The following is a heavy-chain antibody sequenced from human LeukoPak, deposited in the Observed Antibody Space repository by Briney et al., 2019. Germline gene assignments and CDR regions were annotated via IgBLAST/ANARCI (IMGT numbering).Heavy chain of an antibody. CDR2: ISNDGSNK. D-gene: IGHD5-18*01. CDR3: AKGRGDEYSYGSYFFDY. Sequence: GGSLRLSCAASGFTFSSYGMHWVRQAPGKGLEWVGVISNDGSNKFYADSVKGRFTISRDNSKSTLYLQMSSLRAEDTAVYYCAKGRGDEYSYGSYFFDYWGQGTLVTVSS. V-gene: IGHV3-30*18. CDR1: GFTFSSYG. J-gene: IGHJ4*02.